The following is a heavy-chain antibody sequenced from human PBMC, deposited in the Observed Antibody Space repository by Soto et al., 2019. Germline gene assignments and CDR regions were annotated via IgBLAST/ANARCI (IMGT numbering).Heavy chain of an antibody. CDR1: GYIFTGYH. D-gene: IGHD3-9*01. Sequence: GASVEVSCKXSGYIFTGYHIHWVRQAPGRGLEWMGWINPNSGDTEYAQNFQGRVTMTRDTSFNLVYMEMSGLMSDDTAVYYCARDARGTRGFDEMDIWGQGTTVTVSS. J-gene: IGHJ6*02. CDR3: ARDARGTRGFDEMDI. V-gene: IGHV1-2*02. CDR2: INPNSGDT.